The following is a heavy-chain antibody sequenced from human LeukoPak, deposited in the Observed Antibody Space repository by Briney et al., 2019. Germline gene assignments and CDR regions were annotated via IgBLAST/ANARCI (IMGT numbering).Heavy chain of an antibody. CDR2: FGSAGDT. CDR3: VRGALPGDNWYFDL. CDR1: GFPFSAYD. V-gene: IGHV3-13*01. Sequence: AGGSLRLSCATSGFPFSAYDMHWVRQAPGKGLEWVPAFGSAGDTYYPGAVKGRFTISRDYAKNSLFLQMNSLRAGDTAVYFCVRGALPGDNWYFDLWGRGTLVTVSS. J-gene: IGHJ2*01.